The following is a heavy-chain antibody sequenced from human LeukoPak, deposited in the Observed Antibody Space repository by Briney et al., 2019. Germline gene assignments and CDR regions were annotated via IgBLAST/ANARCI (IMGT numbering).Heavy chain of an antibody. CDR3: ARGRYDILTGNRNWFDP. Sequence: ASVKVSCKASGGTFSSYAISWVRQAPGQGLAWMGGIIPIFGTAIYAQKFQGRVTITADKSTSTAYMELSSLRCEDTAVYYWARGRYDILTGNRNWFDPWGQGTLVTVSP. V-gene: IGHV1-69*06. CDR2: IIPIFGTA. D-gene: IGHD3-9*01. J-gene: IGHJ5*02. CDR1: GGTFSSYA.